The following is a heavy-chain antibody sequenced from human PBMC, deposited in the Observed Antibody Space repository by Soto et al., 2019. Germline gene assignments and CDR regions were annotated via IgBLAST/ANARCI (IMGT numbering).Heavy chain of an antibody. Sequence: ASETLSLTCAVSGGSISTAGYSWNWIRQPPGKGLEWIGYINHRGSLYYNPSLESRVSMSVDTSKNQFSLNLSSVTAADTAVYYCARELPQRQGRNMDVWGKGTTVTVSS. CDR2: INHRGSL. CDR3: ARELPQRQGRNMDV. V-gene: IGHV4-30-2*05. D-gene: IGHD1-1*01. CDR1: GGSISTAGYS. J-gene: IGHJ6*04.